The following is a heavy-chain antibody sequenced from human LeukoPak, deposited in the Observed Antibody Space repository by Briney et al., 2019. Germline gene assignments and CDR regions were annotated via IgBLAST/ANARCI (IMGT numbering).Heavy chain of an antibody. D-gene: IGHD6-19*01. CDR3: ARDGSGWVY. CDR2: ISSSSSYI. J-gene: IGHJ4*02. Sequence: GGSLGLSCAASGFTFSRHAMSWVRQAPGKGLEWVSSISSSSSYIYYADSVKGRFTISRDNAKNSLYLQMNSLRAEDTAVYYCARDGSGWVYWGQGTLVTVSS. V-gene: IGHV3-21*01. CDR1: GFTFSRHA.